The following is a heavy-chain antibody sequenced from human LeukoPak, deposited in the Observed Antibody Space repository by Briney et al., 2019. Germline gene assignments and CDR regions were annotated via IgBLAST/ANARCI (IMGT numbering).Heavy chain of an antibody. V-gene: IGHV4-4*02. D-gene: IGHD5-12*01. CDR2: IYHSGST. CDR1: GGSISSSNW. CDR3: ARDTATTLGSYYYGLDV. J-gene: IGHJ6*01. Sequence: SGTLSLTCAVSGGSISSSNWWSWVRQPPGKGLEWIGEIYHSGSTNYSPSLKSRATISVDKSKNQFSLKVNSVTAADTAVYYCARDTATTLGSYYYGLDVWGQGTTVTVSS.